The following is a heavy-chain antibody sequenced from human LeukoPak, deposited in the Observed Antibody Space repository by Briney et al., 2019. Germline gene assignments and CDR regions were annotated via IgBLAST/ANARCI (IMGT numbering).Heavy chain of an antibody. J-gene: IGHJ6*03. D-gene: IGHD6-13*01. CDR1: GFTFSSYE. CDR2: ISRSGSSI. CDR3: ARYSSTWYVAMDA. Sequence: GGSLRLSCAVSGFTFSSYEMTWVRQAPGKGLEWIPYISRSGSSINYADSVKGRFTISRDNAKNLLYVQMNSLRAEDTAVYYCARYSSTWYVAMDAWGKGTTVTVSS. V-gene: IGHV3-48*03.